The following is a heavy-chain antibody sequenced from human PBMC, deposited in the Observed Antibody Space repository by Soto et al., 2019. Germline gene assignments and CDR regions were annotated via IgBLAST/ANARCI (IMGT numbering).Heavy chain of an antibody. D-gene: IGHD1-1*01. J-gene: IGHJ4*02. V-gene: IGHV4-59*01. CDR3: AREGELAIFDY. CDR2: IYYSGST. Sequence: SETLSLTCTVSGGSISSYYWSWIRQPPGKGLEWIGYIYYSGSTNYNPSLKSRVTISVDTSKNQFSLKLSSVTAAATDVYSCAREGELAIFDYWGQGTLVTVSS. CDR1: GGSISSYY.